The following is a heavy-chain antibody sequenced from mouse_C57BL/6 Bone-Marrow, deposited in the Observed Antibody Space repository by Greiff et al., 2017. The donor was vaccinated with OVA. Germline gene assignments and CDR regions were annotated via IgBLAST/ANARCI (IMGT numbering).Heavy chain of an antibody. Sequence: VQLQQPGAELVKPGASVKLSCKASGYTFTSYWMHWVKQRPGQGLEWIGMIHPNSGSTNYNEKFKSKATLTVDKSSSTAYMQLSSLTSEDSAVYYCASITTVVEYAMDYWGQGTSVTVSS. D-gene: IGHD1-1*01. CDR1: GYTFTSYW. V-gene: IGHV1-64*01. J-gene: IGHJ4*01. CDR3: ASITTVVEYAMDY. CDR2: IHPNSGST.